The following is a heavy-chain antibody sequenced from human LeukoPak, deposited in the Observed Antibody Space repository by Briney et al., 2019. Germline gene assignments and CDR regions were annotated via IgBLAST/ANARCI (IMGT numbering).Heavy chain of an antibody. CDR1: GGSFSGYY. D-gene: IGHD2-2*01. CDR2: INHSGST. J-gene: IGHJ4*02. CDR3: ARRAGYCSSTSCYWAYYFDC. Sequence: SETLSLTCAVYGGSFSGYYWSWIRQPPGKGLEWIGEINHSGSTNYNPSLKSRVTISVDTSKNQFSLKLSSVTAADTAVYYCARRAGYCSSTSCYWAYYFDCWGQGTLVTVSS. V-gene: IGHV4-34*01.